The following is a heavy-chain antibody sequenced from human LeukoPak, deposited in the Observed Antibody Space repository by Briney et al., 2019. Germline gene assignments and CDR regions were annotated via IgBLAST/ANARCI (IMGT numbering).Heavy chain of an antibody. J-gene: IGHJ3*02. CDR3: ARVLSQWLVDDAFDI. Sequence: GGSLRLSCVASGFTFSTYWMTWVRQALGKGLEWVANIRQDGSESYSVDSVKGRFTISRDNAKNSLYLQMNSLRADDTAVYYCARVLSQWLVDDAFDIWGQGTMVTVSS. D-gene: IGHD6-19*01. V-gene: IGHV3-7*04. CDR1: GFTFSTYW. CDR2: IRQDGSES.